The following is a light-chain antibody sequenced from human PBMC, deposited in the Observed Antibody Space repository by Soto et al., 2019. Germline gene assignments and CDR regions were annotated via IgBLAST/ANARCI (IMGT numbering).Light chain of an antibody. CDR1: QSVSSW. CDR2: AAS. V-gene: IGKV1-12*01. CDR3: QQTNSFPLT. J-gene: IGKJ4*01. Sequence: TQSPDTLSLSPGERATLSCRASQSVSSWLAWYQQKPGKAPNLLIYAASSLQSGVPSRFSGSGSGTDFTLTISSLQPEDFATYYCQQTNSFPLTFGGGTKVEIK.